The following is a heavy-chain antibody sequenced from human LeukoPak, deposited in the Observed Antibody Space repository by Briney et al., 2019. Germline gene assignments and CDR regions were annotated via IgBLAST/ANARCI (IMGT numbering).Heavy chain of an antibody. V-gene: IGHV4-34*01. CDR3: ARGSPYYYGSGNWFDP. Sequence: PSETLSLTCAVYGRSFSGYYWSWIRQPPGKGQEWIGEINHSGSTNYNPSLKSRVTISVDTSKNQFSLKLSSVTAADTAVYYCARGSPYYYGSGNWFDPWGQGTRVTVSS. CDR2: INHSGST. J-gene: IGHJ5*02. CDR1: GRSFSGYY. D-gene: IGHD3-10*01.